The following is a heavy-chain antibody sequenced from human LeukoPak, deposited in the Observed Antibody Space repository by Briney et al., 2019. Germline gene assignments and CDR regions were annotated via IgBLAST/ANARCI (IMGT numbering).Heavy chain of an antibody. J-gene: IGHJ5*02. CDR1: GFTVSSNF. Sequence: GGSLRLSCAASGFTVSSNFMTWVRQAPGKGLEWVSIIYSAGGTYYADSVKGRFTISRDNSKNTLYLQMSSLRAEDTAVYYCARGSSFRVGELGCFDPWGQGTLATVSS. CDR2: IYSAGGT. CDR3: ARGSSFRVGELGCFDP. D-gene: IGHD3-10*01. V-gene: IGHV3-66*01.